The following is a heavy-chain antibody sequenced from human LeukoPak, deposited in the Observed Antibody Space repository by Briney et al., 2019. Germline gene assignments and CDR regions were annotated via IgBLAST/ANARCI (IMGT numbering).Heavy chain of an antibody. CDR1: GFTFSSYA. CDR2: ISYDGSNK. CDR3: AREGDWELQGAFDI. Sequence: GGSLRLSCAASGFTFSSYAMHWVRQAPGKGLEWVAVISYDGSNKYYADSVKGRFTISRDNSKNTLYLQMNSLRAEDTAVYYCAREGDWELQGAFDIWGQGTMVTVSS. J-gene: IGHJ3*02. V-gene: IGHV3-30-3*01. D-gene: IGHD1-26*01.